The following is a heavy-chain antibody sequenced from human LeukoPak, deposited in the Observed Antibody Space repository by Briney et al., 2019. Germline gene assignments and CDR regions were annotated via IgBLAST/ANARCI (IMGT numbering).Heavy chain of an antibody. V-gene: IGHV3-43*01. Sequence: GGSLRLSCAASGFTFEAYTMHWVRQAPGKGLEWVSLISWDGDNTYYADSVKGRFTISRDNSKNSLYLQMNSLGTEDTALYYCAKGTERSTLNWLDPWGQGTLVTVSS. CDR3: AKGTERSTLNWLDP. CDR1: GFTFEAYT. J-gene: IGHJ5*02. CDR2: ISWDGDNT.